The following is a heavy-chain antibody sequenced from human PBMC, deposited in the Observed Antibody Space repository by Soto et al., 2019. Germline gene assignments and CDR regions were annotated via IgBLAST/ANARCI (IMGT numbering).Heavy chain of an antibody. Sequence: EVQLVESGGGLVKPGGSLRLSCAASGFTFSSYSMNWVRQAPGKGLEWVSSISSSSSYIYYADSVKGRFTISRDNAKISLYLQMNSLRAEDTAVYYCARDGADILTGYYYYYGMDVWGQGTTVTVSS. CDR1: GFTFSSYS. CDR2: ISSSSSYI. J-gene: IGHJ6*02. CDR3: ARDGADILTGYYYYYGMDV. V-gene: IGHV3-21*01. D-gene: IGHD3-9*01.